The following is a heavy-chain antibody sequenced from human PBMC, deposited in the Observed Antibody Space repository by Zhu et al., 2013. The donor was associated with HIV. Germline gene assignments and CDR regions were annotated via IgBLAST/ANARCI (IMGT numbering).Heavy chain of an antibody. J-gene: IGHJ6*02. CDR3: ARTIKEGGEDGDYYYFYAMDV. Sequence: QVQLVQSGAEVKKPGASVKVSCKASGYTFTAYYIHWVRQAPGQGPEWMGCINPNSGDTKSAQRFRGRVTMNRDTSISTAYMELSRLQSDDTAVYYCARTIKEGGEDGDYYYFYAMDVWGQGTTGHHFL. CDR1: GYTFTAYY. CDR2: INPNSGDT. V-gene: IGHV1-2*02. D-gene: IGHD5-12*01.